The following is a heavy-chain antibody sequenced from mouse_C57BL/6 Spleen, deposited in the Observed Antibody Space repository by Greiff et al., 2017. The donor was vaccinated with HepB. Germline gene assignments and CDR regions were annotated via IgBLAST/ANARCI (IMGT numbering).Heavy chain of an antibody. CDR2: IHPNSGST. D-gene: IGHD2-4*01. CDR3: ARRAYYDQNYYAMDY. J-gene: IGHJ4*01. Sequence: QVQLQQPGAELVKPGASVKLSCKASGYTFTSYWMHWVKQRPGQGLEWIGMIHPNSGSTNYNEKFKSKATLTVDKSSSTAYMQLSSLTSEDSAVYYCARRAYYDQNYYAMDYWGQGTSVTVSS. V-gene: IGHV1-64*01. CDR1: GYTFTSYW.